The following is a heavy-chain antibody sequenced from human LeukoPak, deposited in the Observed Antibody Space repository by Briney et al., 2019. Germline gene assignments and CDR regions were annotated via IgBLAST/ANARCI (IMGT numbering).Heavy chain of an antibody. CDR3: ARVEDYDILTGFDY. CDR1: GYSFTSYW. V-gene: IGHV3-7*01. D-gene: IGHD3-9*01. Sequence: GESLKISCKGSGYSFTSYWMSWVRQAPGKGLEWVANIKQDGREKYYVDSVKGRFTISRDNAKNSLYLQMNSLRAEDTAVYYCARVEDYDILTGFDYWGQGTLVTVSS. CDR2: IKQDGREK. J-gene: IGHJ4*02.